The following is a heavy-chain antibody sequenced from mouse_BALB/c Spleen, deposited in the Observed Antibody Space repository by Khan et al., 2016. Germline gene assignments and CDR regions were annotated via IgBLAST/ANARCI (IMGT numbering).Heavy chain of an antibody. Sequence: VQLKESGAELVKPAASVKLSCTASGFNIKDTYMHWVKQRPEQGLEWIGRIDPANGNTKYDPKFQGKATITADTSSNTAYLQLSSLTSEDTAVYYCARSPYDYDVGFAYWGQGTLVTVSA. CDR3: ARSPYDYDVGFAY. CDR2: IDPANGNT. V-gene: IGHV14-3*02. D-gene: IGHD2-4*01. J-gene: IGHJ3*01. CDR1: GFNIKDTY.